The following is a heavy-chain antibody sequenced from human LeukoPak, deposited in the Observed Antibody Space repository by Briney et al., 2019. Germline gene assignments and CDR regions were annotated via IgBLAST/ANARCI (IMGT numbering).Heavy chain of an antibody. CDR2: ISSSSSYI. CDR3: ARDSSYYDFWSGYYPTGLFDY. Sequence: GGSLRLSCAASGFTFSSCSMNWVRQAPGKGLEWVSSISSSSSYIYYADSVKGRFTISRDNAKNSLYLQMNSLRAEDTAVYYCARDSSYYDFWSGYYPTGLFDYWGQGTLVTVSS. V-gene: IGHV3-21*01. D-gene: IGHD3-3*01. CDR1: GFTFSSCS. J-gene: IGHJ4*02.